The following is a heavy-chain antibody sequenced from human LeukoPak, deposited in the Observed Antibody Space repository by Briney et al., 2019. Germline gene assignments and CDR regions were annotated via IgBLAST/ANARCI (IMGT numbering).Heavy chain of an antibody. CDR3: AKNYDFWSGYYDM. CDR1: GGSISSYY. V-gene: IGHV4-4*07. D-gene: IGHD3-3*01. J-gene: IGHJ3*02. CDR2: IYTGGNT. Sequence: PSETLSLTCTVSGGSISSYYWNWMRQPAGKGLEWIGRIYTGGNTNYNPSLKSRVTMSIDTSKNQFSLKFRSVTAADTAVYYCAKNYDFWSGYYDMWGQGTMVTVSS.